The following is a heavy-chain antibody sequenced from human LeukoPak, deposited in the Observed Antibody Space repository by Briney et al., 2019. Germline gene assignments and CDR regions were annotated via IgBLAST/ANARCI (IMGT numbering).Heavy chain of an antibody. CDR3: ARDRGESLDP. CDR2: IYYSGST. V-gene: IGHV4-59*01. CDR1: GGSISSYY. D-gene: IGHD7-27*01. J-gene: IGHJ5*02. Sequence: ASETLSLTCTVSGGSISSYYWSWIRQPPGKGLEWIGYIYYSGSTNYNPSLKSRVTISVDTSKNQFSLKLSSVTAADTAVYCCARDRGESLDPWGQGTLVTVSS.